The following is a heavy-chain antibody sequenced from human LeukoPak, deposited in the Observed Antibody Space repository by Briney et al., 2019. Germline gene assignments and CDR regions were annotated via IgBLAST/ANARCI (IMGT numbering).Heavy chain of an antibody. V-gene: IGHV3-30*03. D-gene: IGHD5/OR15-5a*01. CDR3: ARDLRRFAAYYFDY. Sequence: AGSLRLSCAASGFTFSGYAIHWVRQAPGKGLESVAVISSDGRDKHHADSVKGRFTISRDNSKNTLYLQTNSLRAEDTAVYYCARDLRRFAAYYFDYWGQGTLVTVSS. J-gene: IGHJ4*02. CDR1: GFTFSGYA. CDR2: ISSDGRDK.